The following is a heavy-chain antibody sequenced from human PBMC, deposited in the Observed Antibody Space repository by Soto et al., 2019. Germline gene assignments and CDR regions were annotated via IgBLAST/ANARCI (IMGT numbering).Heavy chain of an antibody. CDR3: ARLLPDNWFDP. CDR1: GGSISSSSYY. J-gene: IGHJ5*02. V-gene: IGHV4-39*01. Sequence: QLQLQESGPGLVKPSETLSLTCTVSGGSISSSSYYWGWIRQPPGKGLEWIGSIYYSGSTYYNPSLKSRVTISVDTSKNQFSLKLSSVTAADTAVYYCARLLPDNWFDPWGQGSLVTVSS. CDR2: IYYSGST.